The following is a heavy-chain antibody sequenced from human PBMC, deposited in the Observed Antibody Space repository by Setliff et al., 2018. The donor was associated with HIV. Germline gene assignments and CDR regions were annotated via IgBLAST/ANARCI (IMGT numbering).Heavy chain of an antibody. CDR2: IYQSGST. D-gene: IGHD1-1*01. CDR3: ASATKLLTGYTEI. Sequence: TLSLTCAVSGGSISSHYWSWIRQPPGKRLEWLGSIYQSGSTSYNPSLSSRLTISVDTSRNQVSLRLSSVTAADTGVYYCASATKLLTGYTEIWGQGTMVTV. CDR1: GGSISSHY. V-gene: IGHV4-59*04. J-gene: IGHJ3*02.